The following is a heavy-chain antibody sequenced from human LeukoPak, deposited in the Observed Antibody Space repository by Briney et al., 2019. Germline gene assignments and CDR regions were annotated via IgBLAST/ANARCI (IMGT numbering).Heavy chain of an antibody. D-gene: IGHD3-10*01. CDR2: IKYHGSDE. CDR1: GFTFSDYW. CDR3: ARIGGSGTYWDY. V-gene: IGHV3-7*01. J-gene: IGHJ4*02. Sequence: GGSLRLSCAASGFTFSDYWMSWVRQAPGKGLEWVANIKYHGSDEHYVDSVRGRFTISRDNAKNSLFLQMNSLRAEDTAVYYCARIGGSGTYWDYWGQGTLVTVSS.